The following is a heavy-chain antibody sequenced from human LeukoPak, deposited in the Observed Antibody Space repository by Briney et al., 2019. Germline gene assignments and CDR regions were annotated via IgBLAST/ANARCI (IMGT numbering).Heavy chain of an antibody. CDR3: ARASLRYSSSWXFXX. CDR1: GGTFSSYA. CDR2: IIPIFGTG. V-gene: IGHV1-69*05. Sequence: GASVKVSCTASGGTFSSYAISWVRQAPGQGLEWMGVIIPIFGTGNYAQKFQGRVTITTHQSTSTAYIEPSSLRYEHPAGYYGARASLRYSSSWXFXXWGQXXLVT. J-gene: IGHJ5*02. D-gene: IGHD6-13*01.